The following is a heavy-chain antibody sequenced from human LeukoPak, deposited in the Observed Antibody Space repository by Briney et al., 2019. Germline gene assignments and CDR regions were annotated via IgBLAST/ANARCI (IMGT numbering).Heavy chain of an antibody. CDR1: GFTFSSYA. J-gene: IGHJ4*02. CDR2: ISGSGGKT. V-gene: IGHV3-23*01. CDR3: ARAFDILTGYYNVEDY. D-gene: IGHD3-9*01. Sequence: GGSLRLSCAASGFTFSSYAMSWVRQAPGKGLEWGSGISGSGGKTYYADSVKGRFTISRDNAKNSLYLQMNSLRAEDTAVYYCARAFDILTGYYNVEDYWGQGTLVTVSS.